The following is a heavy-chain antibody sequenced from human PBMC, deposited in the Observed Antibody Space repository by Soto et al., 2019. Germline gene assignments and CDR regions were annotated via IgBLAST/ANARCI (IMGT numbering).Heavy chain of an antibody. CDR3: AYSSTTFDY. Sequence: EVQLLESGGGLVQPGGSLRLSCAASGVTFSSYAMSWVRPAPGKGLEWVSAISGSGGSTYYADSVKGRFTISRDNSNNKLYLQMNSLRAEDKAVYYWAYSSTTFDYWGQGTLVTVSS. J-gene: IGHJ4*02. V-gene: IGHV3-23*01. D-gene: IGHD6-13*01. CDR2: ISGSGGST. CDR1: GVTFSSYA.